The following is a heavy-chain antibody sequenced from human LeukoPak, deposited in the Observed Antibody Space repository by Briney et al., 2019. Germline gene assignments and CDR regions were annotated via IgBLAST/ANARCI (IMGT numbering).Heavy chain of an antibody. CDR2: ISSNSSYI. V-gene: IGHV3-21*01. D-gene: IGHD2-15*01. Sequence: KAGGSLRLSCAASGFTFSSYSMNWVRQAPGKGLEWVSSISSNSSYIYYADSVKGRFTISRDNAKNSLYLQMNSLRAEDTAVYYCARDRVAATFDYWGQGTLVTVSS. CDR1: GFTFSSYS. CDR3: ARDRVAATFDY. J-gene: IGHJ4*02.